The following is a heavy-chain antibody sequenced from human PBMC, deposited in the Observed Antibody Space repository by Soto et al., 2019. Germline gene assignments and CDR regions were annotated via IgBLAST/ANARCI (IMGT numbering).Heavy chain of an antibody. J-gene: IGHJ6*02. CDR3: AKDNWNGVYYYYGMDV. D-gene: IGHD1-20*01. CDR2: ISGSGGST. CDR1: GFTFSSYA. Sequence: PGGSLRLSCAASGFTFSSYAMSWVRQSPGKGLEWVSAISGSGGSTYYADSVKGRFTISRDNSKNTVYLQMNSLRAEDTAVYCCAKDNWNGVYYYYGMDVWGQGTTVTVSS. V-gene: IGHV3-23*01.